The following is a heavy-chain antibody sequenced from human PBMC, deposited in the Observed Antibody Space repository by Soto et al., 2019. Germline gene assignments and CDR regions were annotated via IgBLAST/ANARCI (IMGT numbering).Heavy chain of an antibody. CDR3: ARSLWKQLDPDDAFDI. D-gene: IGHD6-13*01. CDR2: ISAYNGNT. J-gene: IGHJ3*02. Sequence: ASVKVSCKASGYTFTSYGISWVRQAPGQGLEWMGWISAYNGNTNYAQKLQGRVTMTTDTSTSTAYMEQRSLRSDDTAVYYCARSLWKQLDPDDAFDIWGQGTMVTVSS. CDR1: GYTFTSYG. V-gene: IGHV1-18*01.